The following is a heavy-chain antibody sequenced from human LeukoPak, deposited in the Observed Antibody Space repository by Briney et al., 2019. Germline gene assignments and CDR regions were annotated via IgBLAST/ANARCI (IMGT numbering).Heavy chain of an antibody. CDR1: GGSTSTYY. Sequence: PSETLSLTCTVSGGSTSTYYWSWIRQPPGKGLEWIGYIYNSGSTNYNPSLKSRVTISVDTSKNQLSLRLSSVTAADTAVYYCARHPHYYFDNSARWGQGTLVTVSS. CDR2: IYNSGST. J-gene: IGHJ4*02. CDR3: ARHPHYYFDNSAR. V-gene: IGHV4-59*08. D-gene: IGHD3-22*01.